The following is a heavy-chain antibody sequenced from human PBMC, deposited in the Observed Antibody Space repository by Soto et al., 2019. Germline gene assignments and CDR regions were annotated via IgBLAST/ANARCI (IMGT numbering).Heavy chain of an antibody. J-gene: IGHJ3*02. CDR1: GFTFSSYG. Sequence: QVQLVESGGGVVQPGRSLRLSCAASGFTFSSYGMHWVRQAPGKGLEWVAVISYDESNKYYADSVKGRFTISRDNSKNTLYLQMNSLRAEDTAVYYCAKDRALLRFLEWLLDDAFDIWGQGTMVTVSS. CDR3: AKDRALLRFLEWLLDDAFDI. D-gene: IGHD3-3*01. CDR2: ISYDESNK. V-gene: IGHV3-30*18.